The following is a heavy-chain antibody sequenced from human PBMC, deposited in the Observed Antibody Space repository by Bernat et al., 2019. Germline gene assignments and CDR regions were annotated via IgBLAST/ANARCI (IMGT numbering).Heavy chain of an antibody. V-gene: IGHV3-13*01. CDR1: GFTFGNYA. CDR2: IGTPGDT. CDR3: ARAQNIAVAGPGAFDI. D-gene: IGHD6-19*01. J-gene: IGHJ3*02. Sequence: EEQLLESGGGLVQPGGSLRLSCAASGFTFGNYAMTWVRQAPGKGLEWVSAIGTPGDTYYAGSVKGRFTISRENARNSVYLQMNSLRAGDTAVYYCARAQNIAVAGPGAFDIWGQGTMVTVSS.